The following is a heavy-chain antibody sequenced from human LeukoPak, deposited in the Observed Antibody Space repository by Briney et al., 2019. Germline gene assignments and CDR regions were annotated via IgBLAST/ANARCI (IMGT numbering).Heavy chain of an antibody. CDR2: TYHSGTT. J-gene: IGHJ4*02. Sequence: PSETLSLTCTVSGDSISSGHYWDWIRPPPGKGLEWIGCTYHSGTTYYNPSLESRVSISVDTSKNQFSLKLNSVTAADTAVYFCAREGGIVAVYYLDYWGQGTLVTVSS. V-gene: IGHV4-38-2*02. D-gene: IGHD2-21*01. CDR1: GDSISSGHY. CDR3: AREGGIVAVYYLDY.